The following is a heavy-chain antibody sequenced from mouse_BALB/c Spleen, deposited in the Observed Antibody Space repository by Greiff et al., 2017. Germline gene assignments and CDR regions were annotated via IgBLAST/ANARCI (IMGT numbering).Heavy chain of an antibody. CDR1: GFTFSSYA. CDR2: ISSGGSYT. CDR3: ARDRRYAMDY. J-gene: IGHJ4*01. Sequence: EVKVVESGGGLVKPGGSLKLSCAASGFTFSSYAMSWVRQSPEKRLEWVAEISSGGSYTYYPDTVTGRFTISRDNAKNTLYLEMSSLRSEDTAMYYCARDRRYAMDYWGQGTSVTVSS. V-gene: IGHV5-9-4*01.